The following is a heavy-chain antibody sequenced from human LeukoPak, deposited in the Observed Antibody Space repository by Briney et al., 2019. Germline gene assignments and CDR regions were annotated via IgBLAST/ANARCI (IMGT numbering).Heavy chain of an antibody. Sequence: ASVKVSCKASGYTFTGYYVHWVRQAPGQGLEWMGWINPNSGDTNYAQKLQGRVTMTRDTSISTAYMELSRLKSDDTAVYYCAASYDFWGGYLNHDYWGQGTLVTVSS. V-gene: IGHV1-2*02. CDR1: GYTFTGYY. J-gene: IGHJ4*02. CDR2: INPNSGDT. CDR3: AASYDFWGGYLNHDY. D-gene: IGHD3-3*01.